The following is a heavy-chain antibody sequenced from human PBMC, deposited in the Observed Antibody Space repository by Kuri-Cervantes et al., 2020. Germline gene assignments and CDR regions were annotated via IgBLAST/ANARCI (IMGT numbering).Heavy chain of an antibody. J-gene: IGHJ6*03. CDR3: ASSPETYYNFWSGEEGYYYYMDV. CDR2: IYTSGST. D-gene: IGHD3-3*01. V-gene: IGHV4-4*07. CDR1: GGSISSYY. Sequence: SETLSLTCTVSGGSISSYYWSWIRQPAGKGLEWIGRIYTSGSTNYNPSLKSRVTISVDKSKNQFSLKLSSVTAADTAVYHCASSPETYYNFWSGEEGYYYYMDVWGKGTTVTVSS.